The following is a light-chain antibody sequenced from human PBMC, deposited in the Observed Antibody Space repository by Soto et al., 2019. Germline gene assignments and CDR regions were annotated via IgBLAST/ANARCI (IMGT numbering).Light chain of an antibody. Sequence: QPVLTQLPSASGTPGQRVTISCSGSSSNLGQNPVHWYQQLPGTAPKLLIYSNSYRPSGVPDRFSGSKSGTSASLAISGLQSEDEADYYCAAWDDSLTGSWVFGGGTKLTVL. CDR2: SNS. CDR3: AAWDDSLTGSWV. CDR1: SSNLGQNP. J-gene: IGLJ3*02. V-gene: IGLV1-44*01.